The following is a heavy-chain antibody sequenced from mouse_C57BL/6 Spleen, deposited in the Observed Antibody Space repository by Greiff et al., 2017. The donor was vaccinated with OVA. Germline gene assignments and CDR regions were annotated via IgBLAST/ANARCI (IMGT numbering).Heavy chain of an antibody. CDR1: GYAFTNYL. Sequence: VQLQESGAELVRPGTSVKVSCKASGYAFTNYLIEWVKQRPGQGLEWIGVINPGSGGTNYNEKFKGKATLTADKSSSTAYMQLSSLTSEDSAVYFGTRSYGSSYAYFGVWGTGTTVTVSS. CDR2: INPGSGGT. V-gene: IGHV1-54*01. J-gene: IGHJ1*03. CDR3: TRSYGSSYAYFGV. D-gene: IGHD1-1*01.